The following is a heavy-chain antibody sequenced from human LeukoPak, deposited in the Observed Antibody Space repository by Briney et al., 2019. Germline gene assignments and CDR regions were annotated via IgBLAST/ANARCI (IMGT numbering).Heavy chain of an antibody. Sequence: SETLSLTCAVYGGSFSGYYWSWIRQPPGKGLEWIGEINHSGSTNYNPSLKSRVTISVDTSKNQFPLKLSSVTAADTAVYYCARGRRIAARRHYYYMDVWGKGTTVTVSS. CDR2: INHSGST. V-gene: IGHV4-34*01. CDR3: ARGRRIAARRHYYYMDV. J-gene: IGHJ6*03. D-gene: IGHD6-6*01. CDR1: GGSFSGYY.